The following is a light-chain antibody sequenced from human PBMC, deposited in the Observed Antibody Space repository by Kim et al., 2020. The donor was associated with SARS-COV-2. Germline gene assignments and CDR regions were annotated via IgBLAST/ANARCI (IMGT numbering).Light chain of an antibody. J-gene: IGKJ3*01. Sequence: VSPGERATLSCRASQSVSSNLAWYQQKPGQAPRLLIYGASTRATGIPARFSGSGSGTEFTLTISSLQSEDFAVYYCQQYNNWPLTFGPGTKVDIK. CDR3: QQYNNWPLT. V-gene: IGKV3-15*01. CDR1: QSVSSN. CDR2: GAS.